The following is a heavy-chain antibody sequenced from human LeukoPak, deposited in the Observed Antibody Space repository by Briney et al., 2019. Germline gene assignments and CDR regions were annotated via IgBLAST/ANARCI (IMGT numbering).Heavy chain of an antibody. CDR1: GFTFATYD. V-gene: IGHV3-48*03. J-gene: IGHJ4*01. D-gene: IGHD1-26*01. Sequence: PGGSLRLSCTISGFTFATYDMNWVRQTPGKGLEWLSYISSSGSTTHYADSVKGRFTISRDNAQNSLYLQMNGLTAEDTAVYYCARAGGIPNTLDYWGQEPRSPSP. CDR2: ISSSGSTT. CDR3: ARAGGIPNTLDY.